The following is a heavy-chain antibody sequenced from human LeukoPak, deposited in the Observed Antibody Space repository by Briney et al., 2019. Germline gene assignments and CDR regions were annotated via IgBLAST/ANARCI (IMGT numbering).Heavy chain of an antibody. CDR1: GFTFSNAW. Sequence: PGGSLRLSCAASGFTFSNAWMSWVRRAPGKGLEWVGRIKSKTDGGTTDYAAPVKGRFTISRDDSKNTLYLQMNSPKTEDTAVYYCTTARMVRGVITRLGGYFDYWGQGTLVTVSS. J-gene: IGHJ4*02. CDR2: IKSKTDGGTT. CDR3: TTARMVRGVITRLGGYFDY. V-gene: IGHV3-15*01. D-gene: IGHD3-10*01.